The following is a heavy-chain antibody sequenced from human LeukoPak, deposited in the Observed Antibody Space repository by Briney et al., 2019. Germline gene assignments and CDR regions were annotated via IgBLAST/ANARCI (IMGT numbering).Heavy chain of an antibody. CDR2: ISSGGHNI. Sequence: PGGSLRLSCAASDFTFSRYSMNWFRQAPGEGLEWVSSISSGGHNIYYADPVKGRFTISRDNAKNSLYLQMNSLRAEDTAVYYCARRSPNYYFDYWGQGTPVTVSS. J-gene: IGHJ4*02. V-gene: IGHV3-21*01. CDR1: DFTFSRYS. CDR3: ARRSPNYYFDY.